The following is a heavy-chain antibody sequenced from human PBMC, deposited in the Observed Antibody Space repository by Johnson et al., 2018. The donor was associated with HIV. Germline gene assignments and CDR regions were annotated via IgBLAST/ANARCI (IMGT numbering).Heavy chain of an antibody. CDR2: ISYDGSNQ. Sequence: QVQLVESGGGVVQPGTSLTLSCAASGFPFRDSAMHWVRQAPGKGLEWVAVISYDGSNQYYADSVKGRFTISRDNSKNTVFLQMNSLRPEDTAMYYCAAYYDFWSGSYTSGFDIWGQGTMVTVSS. D-gene: IGHD3-3*01. V-gene: IGHV3-30*04. J-gene: IGHJ3*02. CDR1: GFPFRDSA. CDR3: AAYYDFWSGSYTSGFDI.